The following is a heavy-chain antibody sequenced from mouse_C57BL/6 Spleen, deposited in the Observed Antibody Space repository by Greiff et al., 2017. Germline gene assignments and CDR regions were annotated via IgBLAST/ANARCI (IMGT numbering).Heavy chain of an antibody. Sequence: QVQLKESGAELARPGASVKMSCKASGYTFTSYTMHWVKQRPGQGLEWIGYINPSSGYTKYNQKFKDKATLTADKSSSTAYMQLSSLTSEDSAVYYCALYYGGSDYYAMGYWGQGASVTVSS. V-gene: IGHV1-4*01. CDR1: GYTFTSYT. CDR2: INPSSGYT. D-gene: IGHD1-1*01. J-gene: IGHJ4*01. CDR3: ALYYGGSDYYAMGY.